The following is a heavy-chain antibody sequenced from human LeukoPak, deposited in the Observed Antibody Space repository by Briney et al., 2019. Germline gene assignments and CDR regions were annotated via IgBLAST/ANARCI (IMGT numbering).Heavy chain of an antibody. J-gene: IGHJ4*02. CDR2: INEDGSEI. CDR3: ARDQRLLGYCSSSACYPLYFDY. CDR1: GFTFRSYW. D-gene: IGHD2-2*01. Sequence: GGSLRLSWAASGFTFRSYWMSWVRQAPGKGVEWVANINEDGSEIHYVDFVEGRFTISRDNTKNSLYLQMNSLRVEDTAVYYCARDQRLLGYCSSSACYPLYFDYWGQGAQVTVSS. V-gene: IGHV3-7*01.